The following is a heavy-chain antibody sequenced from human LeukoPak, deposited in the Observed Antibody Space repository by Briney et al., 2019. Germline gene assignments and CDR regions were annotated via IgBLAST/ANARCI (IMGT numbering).Heavy chain of an antibody. CDR1: GFTFSSYA. J-gene: IGHJ1*01. CDR2: ISGSGGGT. CDR3: AKGAGDSSGYYPPAEYFQH. Sequence: GGSLRLSCAASGFTFSSYAMSWVRQAPGKGLEWVSAISGSGGGTYYADSVKGRFTISRDNSKNTLYLQMNSLRAEDTAVYYCAKGAGDSSGYYPPAEYFQHWGQGTLVTVSS. V-gene: IGHV3-23*01. D-gene: IGHD3-22*01.